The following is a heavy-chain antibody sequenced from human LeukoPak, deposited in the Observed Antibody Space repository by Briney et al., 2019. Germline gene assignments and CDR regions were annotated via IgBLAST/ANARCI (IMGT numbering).Heavy chain of an antibody. D-gene: IGHD3-3*01. CDR2: IYYRGTT. CDR1: GGSISSYY. Sequence: PSETLSLTCTVSGGSISSYYWSWIRQPPGKGLEWIGSIYYRGTTNYNPSLTSRVTMSVDTSKNQFSLKLSSVTAADMAVYYCARDHLHYDFSTGYYREYYFDYWGQGTLVTVSS. CDR3: ARDHLHYDFSTGYYREYYFDY. V-gene: IGHV4-59*01. J-gene: IGHJ4*02.